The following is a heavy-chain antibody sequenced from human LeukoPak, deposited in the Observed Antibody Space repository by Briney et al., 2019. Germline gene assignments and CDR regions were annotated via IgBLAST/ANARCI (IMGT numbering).Heavy chain of an antibody. Sequence: GGSLRLSCAASGFTFSSYAMSWVRQAPGKGLEWVSAISGSGGSTYCADSVKGRFTISRDNSKNTLYLQMNSLRAEDTAVYYCAKDNRRAHYFDCWGQGTLVTVTS. CDR3: AKDNRRAHYFDC. CDR1: GFTFSSYA. J-gene: IGHJ4*02. CDR2: ISGSGGST. V-gene: IGHV3-23*01.